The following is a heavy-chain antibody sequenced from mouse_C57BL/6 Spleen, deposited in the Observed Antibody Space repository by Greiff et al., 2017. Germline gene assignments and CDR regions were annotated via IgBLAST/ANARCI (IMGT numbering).Heavy chain of an antibody. CDR2: IYPRSGNT. J-gene: IGHJ4*01. D-gene: IGHD4-1*01. Sequence: QVQLQQSGAELARPGASVKLSCKASGYTFTSYGISWVKQRTGQGLEWIGEIYPRSGNTYYNEKFKGKDTLTADKSSSTAYMELRSLTSEDSAVYFCARLTGTGRDYWGQGTSVTVSS. V-gene: IGHV1-81*01. CDR3: ARLTGTGRDY. CDR1: GYTFTSYG.